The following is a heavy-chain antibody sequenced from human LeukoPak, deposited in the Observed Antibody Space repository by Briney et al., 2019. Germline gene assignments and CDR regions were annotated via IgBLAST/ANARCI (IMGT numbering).Heavy chain of an antibody. CDR3: ARRGPLDAFDI. V-gene: IGHV4-38-2*02. CDR1: GYSISSGYY. Sequence: PSETLSLTCTVSGYSISSGYYWGWIRQPPGKGLERIGSIYHSGSTYYNPSLKSRVTISVDTSKNQFSLKLSSVTAADTAVYYCARRGPLDAFDIWGQGTMVTVSS. J-gene: IGHJ3*02. CDR2: IYHSGST.